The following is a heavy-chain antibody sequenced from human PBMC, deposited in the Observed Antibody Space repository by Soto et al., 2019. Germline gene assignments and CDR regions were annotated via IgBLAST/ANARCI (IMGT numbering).Heavy chain of an antibody. CDR1: GGSISSYY. D-gene: IGHD5-12*01. CDR3: ARKREYSGYGFSDAFDI. Sequence: PSETLSLTCTVSGGSISSYYWSWIRQPPGKGLEWIGYIYYSGSTNYNPSLKSRVTISVDTSKNQFSLKLSSVTAADTAVYYCARKREYSGYGFSDAFDIWGQGTXVTVSS. V-gene: IGHV4-59*01. J-gene: IGHJ3*02. CDR2: IYYSGST.